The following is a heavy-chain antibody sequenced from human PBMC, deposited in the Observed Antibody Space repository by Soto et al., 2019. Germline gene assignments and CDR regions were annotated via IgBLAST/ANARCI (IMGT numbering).Heavy chain of an antibody. V-gene: IGHV1-69*12. CDR2: IIPIFGTA. D-gene: IGHD3-22*01. CDR1: GGTFSSYA. J-gene: IGHJ4*02. CDR3: ARAGPEYDSSGYFDY. Sequence: QVQLVQSGAEVKKPGSSVKVSCKASGGTFSSYAISWVRQAPGQGLEWMGGIIPIFGTANYAQKFQGRVTITGDESTSTADMELSSLKAEDTAVYYCARAGPEYDSSGYFDYWGQGTLVTVSS.